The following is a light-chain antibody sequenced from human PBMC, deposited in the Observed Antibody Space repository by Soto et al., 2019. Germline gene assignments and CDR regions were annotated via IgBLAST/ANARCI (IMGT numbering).Light chain of an antibody. CDR1: QNILTN. CDR2: GAS. J-gene: IGKJ5*01. Sequence: EIVMMQAPATLSLSQGEGATLSCRASQNILTNLAWYHQRPGQAPRLLIYGASTRATGIPARFSGSGSGTEFTLTISSLQSEDFAVYYCQQYNNWPITFGQGTRLEIK. CDR3: QQYNNWPIT. V-gene: IGKV3-15*01.